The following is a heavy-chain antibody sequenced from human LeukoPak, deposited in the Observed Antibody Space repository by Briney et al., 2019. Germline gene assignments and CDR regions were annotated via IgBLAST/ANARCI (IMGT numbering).Heavy chain of an antibody. V-gene: IGHV1-8*03. CDR2: MNPNSGNT. CDR3: ARSGLVWSGYSGYYYMDV. Sequence: ASVKVSCKASGYTFTSYDINWVRRATGQGLEWMGWMNPNSGNTGYAQKFQGRVTITRNTSISTAYMELSSLRSEDTAVYYCARSGLVWSGYSGYYYMDVWGKGTTVTVSS. CDR1: GYTFTSYD. J-gene: IGHJ6*03. D-gene: IGHD3-3*01.